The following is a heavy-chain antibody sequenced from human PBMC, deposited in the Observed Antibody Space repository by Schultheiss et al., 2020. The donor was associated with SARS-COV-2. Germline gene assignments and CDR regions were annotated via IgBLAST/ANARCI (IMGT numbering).Heavy chain of an antibody. J-gene: IGHJ4*02. CDR2: INPNSGGT. Sequence: ASVKVSCKASGYTFTGYYMHWVRQAPGQGLEWMGWINPNSGGTNYAQKFQGRVTMTRDTSISTAYMELSRLRSDDTAVYYCARATRIQLERRGLLIWGQGTLVNVSS. D-gene: IGHD1-1*01. V-gene: IGHV1-2*02. CDR3: ARATRIQLERRGLLI. CDR1: GYTFTGYY.